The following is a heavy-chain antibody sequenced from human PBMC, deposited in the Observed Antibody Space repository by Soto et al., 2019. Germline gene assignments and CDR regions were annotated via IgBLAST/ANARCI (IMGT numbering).Heavy chain of an antibody. CDR2: IYWNDDK. D-gene: IGHD6-19*01. CDR3: ANSRKTWPVPSQFDY. Sequence: SGPTLVNPTQTLTLTCTFSGFSLSTSGVGVGWIRQPPGKALEWLALIYWNDDKRYSPSLKSRLTITKDTSKNQVVLTMTNMDPVDTATYYSANSRKTWPVPSQFDYWGQGTLVTVSS. V-gene: IGHV2-5*01. CDR1: GFSLSTSGVG. J-gene: IGHJ4*02.